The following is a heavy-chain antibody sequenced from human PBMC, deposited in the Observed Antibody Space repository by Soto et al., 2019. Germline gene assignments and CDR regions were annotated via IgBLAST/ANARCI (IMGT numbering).Heavy chain of an antibody. CDR1: GFTFSSYS. V-gene: IGHV3-48*01. CDR2: ISSSSSTI. CDR3: ARGEQQLAIYYLDYYYYMDV. D-gene: IGHD6-13*01. J-gene: IGHJ6*03. Sequence: GGSLRLSCAASGFTFSSYSMNWVRQAPGKGLEWVSYISSSSSTIYYADSVKGRFTISRDNAKNSLYLQMNSLRAEDTAVYYCARGEQQLAIYYLDYYYYMDVWGKGTTVTVSS.